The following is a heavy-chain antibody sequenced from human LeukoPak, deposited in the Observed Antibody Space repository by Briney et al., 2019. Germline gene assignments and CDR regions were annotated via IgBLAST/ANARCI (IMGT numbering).Heavy chain of an antibody. V-gene: IGHV4-38-2*01. CDR3: ASAPRRGWYSYGFSCDY. D-gene: IGHD5-18*01. CDR2: IYHSGST. J-gene: IGHJ3*01. Sequence: SETLSLTCAVSGYSISSGYYWGWIRQPPGKGLEWIGSIYHSGSTYYNPSLKSRVTISVDTSKNQFSLKLSSVTAADTAVYYCASAPRRGWYSYGFSCDYWGQGTMVTVSS. CDR1: GYSISSGYY.